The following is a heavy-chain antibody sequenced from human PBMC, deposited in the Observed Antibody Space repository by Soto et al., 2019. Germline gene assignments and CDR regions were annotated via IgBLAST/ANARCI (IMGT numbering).Heavy chain of an antibody. D-gene: IGHD5-18*01. CDR1: GYTFTSYG. CDR3: ARERGGYSYGDY. V-gene: IGHV1-18*01. CDR2: VNIYEGRT. J-gene: IGHJ4*02. Sequence: QVQLVQSGAEVKKPGASVKVSCKASGYTFTSYGIAWVRQAPGQGLEWMGWVNIYEGRTNYAQTFQGRVTMTADTSTSTVYLELRSLRSDDTDIYYCARERGGYSYGDYWGQGTVVTVSS.